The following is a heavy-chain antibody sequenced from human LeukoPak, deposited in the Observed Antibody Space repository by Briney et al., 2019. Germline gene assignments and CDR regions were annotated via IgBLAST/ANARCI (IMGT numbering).Heavy chain of an antibody. V-gene: IGHV3-9*01. J-gene: IGHJ5*01. Sequence: PGRSLRLSCAASGFTFDDYAMHWVRQVPGKGLDWVAGISWNSGIIVYADSVKGRFTISRDSAKNSLYLQMNSLRPEDTALYYCAKVAAYSSCWYDSWGPGTLVTVSS. CDR3: AKVAAYSSCWYDS. CDR1: GFTFDDYA. D-gene: IGHD6-19*01. CDR2: ISWNSGII.